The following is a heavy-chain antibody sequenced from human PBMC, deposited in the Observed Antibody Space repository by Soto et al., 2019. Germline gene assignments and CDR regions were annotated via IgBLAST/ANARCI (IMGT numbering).Heavy chain of an antibody. J-gene: IGHJ5*02. Sequence: SETLSLTCTVSGGSISSGDYYWSWIRQPPGKGLEWIGYIYYSGSTYYNPSLKSRVTISVDTSKNQFSLKLSSVTAADTAVYYCARVRYNWNYAHAWFDPWGQGTLVTVS. CDR3: ARVRYNWNYAHAWFDP. V-gene: IGHV4-30-4*01. CDR2: IYYSGST. D-gene: IGHD1-7*01. CDR1: GGSISSGDYY.